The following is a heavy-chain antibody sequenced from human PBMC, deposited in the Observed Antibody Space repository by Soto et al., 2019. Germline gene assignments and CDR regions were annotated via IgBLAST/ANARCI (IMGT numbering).Heavy chain of an antibody. J-gene: IGHJ6*02. CDR1: GFTFSSYG. D-gene: IGHD3-10*01. CDR3: AKDEGYHPGVMDV. Sequence: PGGSLRLSCAASGFTFSSYGMHWVRQAPGKGLEWVAVISYDGSDKYYADSVKGRFTISRDNSKNTLYLQMNSLRAEDTAVYYCAKDEGYHPGVMDVWGQGATVTVSS. V-gene: IGHV3-30*18. CDR2: ISYDGSDK.